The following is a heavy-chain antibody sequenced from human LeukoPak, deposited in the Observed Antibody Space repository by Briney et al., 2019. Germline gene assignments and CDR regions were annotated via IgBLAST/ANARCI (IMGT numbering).Heavy chain of an antibody. CDR2: ISDSGGRT. J-gene: IGHJ3*01. CDR1: GITLSNYG. CDR3: AKQGPYCSSTSCSHAFNV. V-gene: IGHV3-23*01. Sequence: GGSLRLSCAVSGITLSNYGMSWVRQAPGKGLEWVAGISDSGGRTNYADSVKGRFTISRDNAKKSLYLQMNSLRAEDTALYYCAKQGPYCSSTSCSHAFNVWGQGTMVTVS. D-gene: IGHD2-2*01.